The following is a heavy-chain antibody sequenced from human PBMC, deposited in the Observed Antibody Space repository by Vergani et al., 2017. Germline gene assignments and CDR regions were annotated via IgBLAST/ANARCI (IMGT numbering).Heavy chain of an antibody. V-gene: IGHV1-2*02. CDR1: GNTFTGYY. Sequence: QVQLVQSGAEVKKPGASVKVSCKASGNTFTGYYMHWVRQAPGQGLEWMGWINPNSGGTNYAQKFQGRVTMTRDTSISTAYMELSRLRSDDTAVYYCARLTYYYGSGSYPYYFDYWGQGTLVTVSS. CDR3: ARLTYYYGSGSYPYYFDY. CDR2: INPNSGGT. D-gene: IGHD3-10*01. J-gene: IGHJ4*02.